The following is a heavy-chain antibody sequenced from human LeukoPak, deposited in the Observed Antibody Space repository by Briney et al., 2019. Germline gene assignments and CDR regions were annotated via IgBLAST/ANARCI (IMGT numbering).Heavy chain of an antibody. V-gene: IGHV4-59*08. CDR1: GXSISSYY. Sequence: SETLSLTCTVSGXSISSYYWSWIRQPPGKGLEWIVYIYYSGSTNYNPSLKSRVTISVDTSKNQFSPKLSSVTAADTAVYYCARGANYDILTGYYGGEGFDYWGQGTLVTVSS. CDR3: ARGANYDILTGYYGGEGFDY. CDR2: IYYSGST. D-gene: IGHD3-9*01. J-gene: IGHJ4*02.